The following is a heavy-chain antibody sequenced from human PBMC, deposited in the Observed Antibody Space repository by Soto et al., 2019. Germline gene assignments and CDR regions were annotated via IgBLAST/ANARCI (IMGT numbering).Heavy chain of an antibody. CDR1: GGSVSANS. CDR2: IDYNGRA. Sequence: SEALSLTCSVSGGSVSANSWRWVRQLPGKGLEWIGCIDYNGRAHYNPSLTSRVSMSLDTSNNHFSLKLSSMTAADTAMFYCARGPDHIKVGYWGQGTLVT. CDR3: ARGPDHIKVGY. J-gene: IGHJ4*02. V-gene: IGHV4-59*02.